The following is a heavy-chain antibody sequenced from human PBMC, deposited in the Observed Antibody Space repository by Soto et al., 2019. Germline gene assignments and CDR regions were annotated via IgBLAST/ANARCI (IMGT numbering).Heavy chain of an antibody. Sequence: QVQLQQWGAGLLKPSETLSLTCAVYGGSFSGFYWSWIRQPPGKGLEWIGESNHVGSTNYNPSLQSPDTMSSDPPKNQCSLRLTSVTAADTAVYYCERVLIAGVTTDWGQGTLVVVSS. CDR1: GGSFSGFY. J-gene: IGHJ4*02. CDR2: SNHVGST. CDR3: ERVLIAGVTTD. V-gene: IGHV4-34*01. D-gene: IGHD5-18*01.